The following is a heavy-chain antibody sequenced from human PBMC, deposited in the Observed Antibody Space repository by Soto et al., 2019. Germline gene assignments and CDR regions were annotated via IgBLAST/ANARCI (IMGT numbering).Heavy chain of an antibody. CDR1: GFTSSNYG. J-gene: IGHJ4*02. CDR3: AKEMYPRTVLDSSSPWGDY. CDR2: MSYAGTYK. V-gene: IGHV3-30*18. D-gene: IGHD6-6*01. Sequence: PVGSLRLSCAVSGFTSSNYGMHWVRQAPGKGLEWVAVMSYAGTYKYYADSVKGRFTISRDLSGNTLFLQMNSLRLEDTAVYFCAKEMYPRTVLDSSSPWGDYWGQGTLVTVSS.